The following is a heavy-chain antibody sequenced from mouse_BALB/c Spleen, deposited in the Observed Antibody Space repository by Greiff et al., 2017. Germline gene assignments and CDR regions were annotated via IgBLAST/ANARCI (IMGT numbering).Heavy chain of an antibody. Sequence: EVKLMESGGGLVQPGGSLKLSCAASGFTFSSYTMSWVRQTPEKRLEWVAYISNGGGSTYYPDTVKGRFTISRDNAKNTLYLQMSSLKSEDTAMYYCARQRTTVVFDYWGQGTTLTVSS. D-gene: IGHD1-1*01. CDR3: ARQRTTVVFDY. V-gene: IGHV5-12-2*01. CDR1: GFTFSSYT. J-gene: IGHJ2*01. CDR2: ISNGGGST.